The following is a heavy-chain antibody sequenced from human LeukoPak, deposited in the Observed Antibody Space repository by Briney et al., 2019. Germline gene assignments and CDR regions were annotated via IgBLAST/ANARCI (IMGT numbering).Heavy chain of an antibody. CDR1: GFTFSSYA. Sequence: GGSLRLSCAASGFTFSSYAMSWVRQAPGKGLEWVSAISGSGGSTYYADSVKGRFTISRDNSKNTLYLQMNTLRAEDTAVYYCAKGGYCSSTSCYTEYFQPWGQGTLVTVSS. CDR2: ISGSGGST. J-gene: IGHJ1*01. D-gene: IGHD2-2*02. V-gene: IGHV3-23*01. CDR3: AKGGYCSSTSCYTEYFQP.